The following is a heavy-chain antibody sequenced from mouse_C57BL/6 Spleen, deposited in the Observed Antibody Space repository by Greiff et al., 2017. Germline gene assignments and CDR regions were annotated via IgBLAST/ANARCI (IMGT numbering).Heavy chain of an antibody. V-gene: IGHV5-6*01. Sequence: EVQGVESGGDLVKPGGSLKLSCAASGFTFSSYGMSWVRQTPDKRLEWVATISSGGSYTYYPDSVKGRFTISRDNAKNTLYLQMSSLKSEDTAMYYCARGDYFDYWGQGTTLTVPS. CDR3: ARGDYFDY. J-gene: IGHJ2*01. CDR2: ISSGGSYT. CDR1: GFTFSSYG.